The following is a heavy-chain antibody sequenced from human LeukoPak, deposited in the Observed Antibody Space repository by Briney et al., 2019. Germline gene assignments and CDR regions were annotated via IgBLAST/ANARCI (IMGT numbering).Heavy chain of an antibody. CDR3: ARDGVVAATDDAFDI. CDR1: GGSISSYY. CDR2: IYYSGST. V-gene: IGHV4-59*01. Sequence: SETLSLTCTVSGGSISSYYWSWIRQPPGKGLEWIGYIYYSGSTNYNPSLKSRVTIPVDTSKNQFSLKLSSVTAADTAVYYCARDGVVAATDDAFDIWGQGTMVTVSS. D-gene: IGHD2-15*01. J-gene: IGHJ3*02.